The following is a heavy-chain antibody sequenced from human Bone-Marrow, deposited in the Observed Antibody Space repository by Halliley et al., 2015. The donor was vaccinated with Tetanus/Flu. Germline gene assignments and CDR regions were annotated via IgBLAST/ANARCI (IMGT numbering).Heavy chain of an antibody. CDR3: ARGPSRLPANHYGLDV. V-gene: IGHV4-34*01. D-gene: IGHD2-21*01. CDR1: GGSFSGYD. J-gene: IGHJ6*02. Sequence: TLSLTCAIYGGSFSGYDWSFIRQSPGKGLEWIGEINDSETTNYNPSLTSRVTISVDTSKNQFSLRLNSVTAADTGVYYCARGPSRLPANHYGLDVWSQGSTVTVSS. CDR2: INDSETT.